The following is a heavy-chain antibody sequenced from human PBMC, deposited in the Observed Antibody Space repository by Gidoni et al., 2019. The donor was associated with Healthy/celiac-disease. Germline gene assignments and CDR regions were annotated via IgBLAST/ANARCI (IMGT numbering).Heavy chain of an antibody. CDR3: ARETVAHGGYFDY. J-gene: IGHJ4*02. CDR2: IKQDGSEK. V-gene: IGHV3-7*01. Sequence: VQLVESGGGLVQPGGSLRLPGAASAFTFSSYWRRWVRQAPGKGLELVANIKQDGSEKYYLDSVKGRFTISRDNAKNSLYLQMNSLRAEDTALYYCARETVAHGGYFDYWGQVTLVTVSS. D-gene: IGHD4-17*01. CDR1: AFTFSSYW.